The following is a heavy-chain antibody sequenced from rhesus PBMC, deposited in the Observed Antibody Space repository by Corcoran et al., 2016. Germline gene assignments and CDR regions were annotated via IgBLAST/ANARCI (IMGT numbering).Heavy chain of an antibody. CDR2: SIPMFGKT. CDR1: GFTLGCLA. V-gene: IGHV1-198*02. Sequence: QVQLVPSGAEVKKPGASLKVSCKASGFTLGCLAISWVRLAPGQGLGWRGVSIPMFGKTNYAEKSQGKVTITAYTSTSTAYMEVSSLRSEDTAVYYCARGGGSNYYSDYWGQGVLVTVSS. J-gene: IGHJ4*01. D-gene: IGHD4-23*01. CDR3: ARGGGSNYYSDY.